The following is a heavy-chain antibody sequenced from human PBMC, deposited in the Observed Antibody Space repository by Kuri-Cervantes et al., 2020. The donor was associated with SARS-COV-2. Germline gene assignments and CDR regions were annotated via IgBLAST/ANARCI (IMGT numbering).Heavy chain of an antibody. V-gene: IGHV3-30*03. D-gene: IGHD5-12*01. J-gene: IGHJ6*03. CDR3: ASLGFDDNLYYYYYMDV. CDR2: ISYDGSNK. Sequence: GGSLRLSCAGSGFTFSSYAMHWVRQAPGKGLEWVALISYDGSNKFYADSVKGRFTISRDNSKNTLHLQMDSLRPEDTAVYYCASLGFDDNLYYYYYMDVWGKGTTVTVSS. CDR1: GFTFSSYA.